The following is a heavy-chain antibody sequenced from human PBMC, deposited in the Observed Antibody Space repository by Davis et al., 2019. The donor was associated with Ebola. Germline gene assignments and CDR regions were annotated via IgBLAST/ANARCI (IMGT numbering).Heavy chain of an antibody. D-gene: IGHD3-10*01. CDR2: IYPGDSDT. Sequence: GESLKISCTGSGYSFTSYWIGWVRQMPGKGLEWRGYIYPGDSDTKYSPSFKGHVTISADKSISTTYLQWSSLDASDSAMYYCARLSFSEFLRHEYYQYWGQGTLVTFSS. J-gene: IGHJ1*01. CDR1: GYSFTSYW. CDR3: ARLSFSEFLRHEYYQY. V-gene: IGHV5-51*01.